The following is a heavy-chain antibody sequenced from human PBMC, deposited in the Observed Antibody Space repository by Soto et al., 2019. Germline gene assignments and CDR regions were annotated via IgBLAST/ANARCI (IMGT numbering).Heavy chain of an antibody. CDR3: ARALIPDGVVDY. V-gene: IGHV4-30-4*02. D-gene: IGHD2-8*01. CDR2: IYYSGST. Sequence: SETLSLTCTVSGGSISSGDYYWSWIRQPPGKGLEWIGYIYYSGSTYYNPSLKSRVTISVDTSKNQFSLKLSSVTAADTAVYYCARALIPDGVVDYWGQGTLVTVSS. CDR1: GGSISSGDYY. J-gene: IGHJ4*02.